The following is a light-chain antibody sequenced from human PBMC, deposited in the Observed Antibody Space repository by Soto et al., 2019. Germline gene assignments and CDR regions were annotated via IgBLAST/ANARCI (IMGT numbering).Light chain of an antibody. Sequence: QPVLTQPPSLSEAPGQRLTISCTGSSSNIGAGYDVHWYQQLPGTAPKLLIYGNNNRPSGVPDRFSGSKSGTSASLAIAGLQAEDEGDYYCQCYDSSLSGSLFGGGTKVTVL. CDR1: SSNIGAGYD. CDR2: GNN. V-gene: IGLV1-40*01. J-gene: IGLJ3*02. CDR3: QCYDSSLSGSL.